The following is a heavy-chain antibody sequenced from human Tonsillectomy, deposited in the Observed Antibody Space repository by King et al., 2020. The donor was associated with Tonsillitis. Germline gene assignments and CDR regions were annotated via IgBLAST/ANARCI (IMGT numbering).Heavy chain of an antibody. Sequence: QLQESGPGLVKPSQTLSPTCTVSVGSISDSHYFWSWIRQHPGKGLEWVGYIYYSGNTYYNPSLKSLLTISRDTSKNPFSLHLSTVTAADTAVYYCARERDYCSTTSCYFMDYWGQGTLVTVSS. CDR3: ARERDYCSTTSCYFMDY. J-gene: IGHJ4*02. CDR1: VGSISDSHYF. D-gene: IGHD2-2*01. CDR2: IYYSGNT. V-gene: IGHV4-31*01.